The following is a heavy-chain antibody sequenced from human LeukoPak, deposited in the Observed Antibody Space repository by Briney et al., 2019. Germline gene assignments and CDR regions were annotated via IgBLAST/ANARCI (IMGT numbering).Heavy chain of an antibody. CDR3: ARAEYDFWSGYYMNYYSYHYMDV. D-gene: IGHD3-3*01. V-gene: IGHV1-18*01. Sequence: GASVKVSCKASGYTFTSYGISWVRQAPGQGLEWMGWISAYNGNTDYAQKLQGRDTMTTDTSTSTAYMELRSLRSDDTAVYYCARAEYDFWSGYYMNYYSYHYMDVWGKGTTVTVSS. J-gene: IGHJ6*03. CDR2: ISAYNGNT. CDR1: GYTFTSYG.